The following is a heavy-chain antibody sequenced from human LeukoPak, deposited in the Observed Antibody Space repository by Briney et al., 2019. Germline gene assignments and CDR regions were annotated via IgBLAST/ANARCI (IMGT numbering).Heavy chain of an antibody. J-gene: IGHJ6*04. CDR1: GFIFGTYA. Sequence: GGSLRLSCAASGFIFGTYAMHWVRQAPGKGREWVAIISYDGSNKYYADSVKGRFTISRDNSKNALYLQMDSLRAEDTAVYYCARAAKWSQNIAVVPAAPTDVWGKGTTVIVSS. V-gene: IGHV3-30*01. CDR2: ISYDGSNK. CDR3: ARAAKWSQNIAVVPAAPTDV. D-gene: IGHD2-2*01.